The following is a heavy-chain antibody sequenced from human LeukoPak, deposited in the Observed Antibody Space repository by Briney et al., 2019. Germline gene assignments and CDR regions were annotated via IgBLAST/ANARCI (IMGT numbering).Heavy chain of an antibody. J-gene: IGHJ3*02. CDR2: INWNGGST. D-gene: IGHD4-23*01. Sequence: GGSLRLSCAVSGFTVRSNYMNWVRQAPGKGLEWVSGINWNGGSTGYADSVKGRFTISRDNAKNSLYLQMNSLRAEDTALYYCARTATVANAFDIWGQGTMVTVSS. CDR3: ARTATVANAFDI. CDR1: GFTVRSNY. V-gene: IGHV3-20*04.